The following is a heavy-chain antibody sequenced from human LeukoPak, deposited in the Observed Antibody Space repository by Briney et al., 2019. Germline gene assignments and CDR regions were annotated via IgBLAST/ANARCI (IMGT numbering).Heavy chain of an antibody. Sequence: PSETLSLTCTVSGGSISSNSYFWGWIRQPPGKGLEWIGNIYYSGTAYYNPSLKSRVTISVDTTRNQFSLKLTSVAAADTAVYYCARVHGSGYKIYNWFDPWGQGTLVTVSS. V-gene: IGHV4-39*07. D-gene: IGHD5-12*01. J-gene: IGHJ5*02. CDR2: IYYSGTA. CDR1: GGSISSNSYF. CDR3: ARVHGSGYKIYNWFDP.